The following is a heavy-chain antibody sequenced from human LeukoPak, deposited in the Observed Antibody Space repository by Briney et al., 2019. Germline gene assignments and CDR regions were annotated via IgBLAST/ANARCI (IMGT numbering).Heavy chain of an antibody. V-gene: IGHV3-74*01. CDR3: ARAVGSTTRGVGF. CDR1: GFSFSTYW. D-gene: IGHD1-26*01. CDR2: INSDGSTT. Sequence: GSLRLSCGASGFSFSTYWMHWVRQAPGKGLVWVSRINSDGSTTNHADSVKGRFTISRDNAKSTLYLQMDSLRAEDTAVYYCARAVGSTTRGVGFWGQGTLVTVSS. J-gene: IGHJ4*02.